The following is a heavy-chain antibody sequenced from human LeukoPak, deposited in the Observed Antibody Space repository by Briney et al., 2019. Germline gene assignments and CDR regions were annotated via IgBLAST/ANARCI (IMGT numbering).Heavy chain of an antibody. CDR2: INSDGSST. V-gene: IGHV3-74*01. J-gene: IGHJ4*02. CDR3: ARVERGKGFDY. D-gene: IGHD3-10*01. CDR1: GFTFSSYW. Sequence: AGGSLRLSCAASGFTFSSYWMHWVRQAPGKGPVWVSRINSDGSSTSYADSVKGRFTISRDNSKNTLYLQMNILRTEDTAVYYCARVERGKGFDYWGQGTLVTVSS.